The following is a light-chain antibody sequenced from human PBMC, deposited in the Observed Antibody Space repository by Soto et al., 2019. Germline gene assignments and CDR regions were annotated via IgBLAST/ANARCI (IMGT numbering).Light chain of an antibody. J-gene: IGKJ3*01. V-gene: IGKV1-27*01. CDR2: AAS. Sequence: EIQMTQSPSSLSASVGDGVTISCRASQGIYSYLAWYQQKPGQVPRLLIYAASTLQSGVPSRFSGSGSGTDFTLTISSLQPEDVATYYCQQYNNAPRTFGHGTKVHIK. CDR3: QQYNNAPRT. CDR1: QGIYSY.